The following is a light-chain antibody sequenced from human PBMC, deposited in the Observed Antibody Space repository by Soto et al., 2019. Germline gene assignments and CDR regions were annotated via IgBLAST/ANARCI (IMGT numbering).Light chain of an antibody. CDR3: QQLNSYPLP. CDR1: QGISSY. J-gene: IGKJ4*01. Sequence: IQLTQSPSSLSASVGDRVTITCRASQGISSYLAWYQQKPGKAPKLLIYAASTLQSGVPSMFSGSGSGTDFTLTISSLHPEDFATYYCQQLNSYPLPFGGGTKVEIK. CDR2: AAS. V-gene: IGKV1-9*01.